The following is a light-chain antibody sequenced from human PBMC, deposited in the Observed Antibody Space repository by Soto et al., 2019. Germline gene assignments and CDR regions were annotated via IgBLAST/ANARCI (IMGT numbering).Light chain of an antibody. J-gene: IGKJ1*01. CDR3: QQDSSFWT. V-gene: IGKV1-5*01. CDR2: DTS. Sequence: DIQMTQSPSTLSASVGDRVTITCRASQSISSWLAWYQQKPGKAPNLLIYDTSSLQSGVPSRFSGSRSGTEFTLTISSLQPDEFAIYYCQQDSSFWTFGQGTRVEI. CDR1: QSISSW.